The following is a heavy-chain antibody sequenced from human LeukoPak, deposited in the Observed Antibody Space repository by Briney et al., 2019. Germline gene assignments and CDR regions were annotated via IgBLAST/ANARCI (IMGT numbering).Heavy chain of an antibody. Sequence: ASVKVSCKASGYTFTSYAMHWVRQAPGQRLEWMGWINAGNGNTKYSQKFQGRVTITRDTFASTAYMELSSLRSEDTAVYYCARAILLWFGELLPYFDYWGQGTLVTVSS. J-gene: IGHJ4*02. CDR1: GYTFTSYA. CDR3: ARAILLWFGELLPYFDY. D-gene: IGHD3-10*01. CDR2: INAGNGNT. V-gene: IGHV1-3*01.